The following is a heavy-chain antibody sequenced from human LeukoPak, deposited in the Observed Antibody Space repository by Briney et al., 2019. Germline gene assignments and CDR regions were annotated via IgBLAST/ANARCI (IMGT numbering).Heavy chain of an antibody. V-gene: IGHV3-9*01. J-gene: IGHJ4*02. CDR3: AKASHTAMAFDY. CDR1: GFTFSSYA. Sequence: PGGSLRLSCAASGFTFSSYAMSWVRQAPGKGLEWVSGISWNSGSIGYADSVKGRFTISRDNAKNSLYLQMNSLRAEDTALYYCAKASHTAMAFDYWGQRTLVTVSS. D-gene: IGHD5-18*01. CDR2: ISWNSGSI.